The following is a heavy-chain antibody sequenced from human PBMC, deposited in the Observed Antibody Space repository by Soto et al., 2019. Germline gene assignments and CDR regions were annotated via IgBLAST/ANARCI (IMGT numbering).Heavy chain of an antibody. D-gene: IGHD4-17*01. Sequence: GGSLRLSCAASGFTFSSYGMHWVRQAPGKGLEWVAVISYDGSNKYYADSVKGRFTISRDNSKNTLYLQMNSLRAEDTAVYYCARDAGDYLEKMGYYYMDVWGKGTTVTVSS. CDR2: ISYDGSNK. J-gene: IGHJ6*03. V-gene: IGHV3-30*03. CDR1: GFTFSSYG. CDR3: ARDAGDYLEKMGYYYMDV.